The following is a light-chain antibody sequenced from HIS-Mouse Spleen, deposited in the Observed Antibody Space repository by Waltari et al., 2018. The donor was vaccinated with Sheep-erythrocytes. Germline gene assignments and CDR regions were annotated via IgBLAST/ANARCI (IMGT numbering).Light chain of an antibody. Sequence: QSPLTHPASVPRSPGQSITISCTGTSSDVRGYNYVPWYQQHPRKAPNLMIYEVSNRPSGVSNRFSCSKSGNTASLTSSGLQAEDEADYYCSSYTSSSTWVFGGGTKLTVL. J-gene: IGLJ3*02. CDR2: EVS. CDR1: SSDVRGYNY. V-gene: IGLV2-14*01. CDR3: SSYTSSSTWV.